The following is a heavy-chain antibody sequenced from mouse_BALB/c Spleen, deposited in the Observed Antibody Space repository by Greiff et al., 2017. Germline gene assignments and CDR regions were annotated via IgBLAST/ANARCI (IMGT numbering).Heavy chain of an antibody. CDR1: GFSLTSYG. D-gene: IGHD1-1*01. CDR2: IWAGGST. CDR3: ARRGYYYGSSYGYFDV. J-gene: IGHJ1*01. Sequence: VMLVESGPGLVAPSQSLSITCTVSGFSLTSYGVHWVRQPPGKGLEWLGVIWAGGSTNYNSALMSRLSISKDNSKSQVFLKMNSLQTDDTAMYYCARRGYYYGSSYGYFDVWGAGTTVTVSS. V-gene: IGHV2-9*02.